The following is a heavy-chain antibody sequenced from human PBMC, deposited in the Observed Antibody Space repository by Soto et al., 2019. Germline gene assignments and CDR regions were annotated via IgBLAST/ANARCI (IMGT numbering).Heavy chain of an antibody. CDR2: IWSDGSSK. J-gene: IGHJ4*02. CDR3: ARDKGVTSLDY. V-gene: IGHV3-33*01. Sequence: QVQLVQSEGGVVQPGRSLRLSCVMSGISFRNSGMHWVRQAPGKGLEWVAMIWSDGSSKFYADSVQGRFTISRDNSMDTLYQQMTSLRPEDTAIYYCARDKGVTSLDYWGQGTLVTVSS. D-gene: IGHD2-2*01. CDR1: GISFRNSG.